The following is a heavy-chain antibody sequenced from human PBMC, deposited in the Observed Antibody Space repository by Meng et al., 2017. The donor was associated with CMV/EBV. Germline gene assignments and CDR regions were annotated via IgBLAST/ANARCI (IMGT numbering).Heavy chain of an antibody. CDR1: GFTFSSYW. CDR3: AKDLGEYSSSWYYFDY. CDR2: ISGSGGST. D-gene: IGHD6-13*01. J-gene: IGHJ4*02. V-gene: IGHV3-23*01. Sequence: GESLKISCAASGFTFSSYWMSWVRQAPGKGLEWVSAISGSGGSTYYADSVKGRFTISRDNSKNTLYLQMNSLRAEDTAVYYCAKDLGEYSSSWYYFDYWGQGTLVTVSS.